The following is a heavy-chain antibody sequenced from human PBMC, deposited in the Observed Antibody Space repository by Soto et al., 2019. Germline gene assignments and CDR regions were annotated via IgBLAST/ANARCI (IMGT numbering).Heavy chain of an antibody. D-gene: IGHD3-22*01. Sequence: QMQLVQSGPEVKKPGTSVKVSCKASGFTFTSSAVQWVRQARGQRLEWIGWIVVGSGNTNYAQKFQERVTITRDMSTSTAYMELSSLRSEDTAVYCCAADLFSHYYDSSGYPYWGQGTLVTVSS. V-gene: IGHV1-58*01. J-gene: IGHJ4*02. CDR3: AADLFSHYYDSSGYPY. CDR1: GFTFTSSA. CDR2: IVVGSGNT.